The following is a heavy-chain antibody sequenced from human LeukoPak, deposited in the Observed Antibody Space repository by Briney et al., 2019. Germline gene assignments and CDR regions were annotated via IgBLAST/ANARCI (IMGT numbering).Heavy chain of an antibody. CDR2: INHSGST. D-gene: IGHD2-15*01. CDR1: GGSISSSRSY. CDR3: AREELDCSGGSCYSVFDY. Sequence: SETLSLTCSVSGGSISSSRSYWGWIRQPPGKGLEWIGEINHSGSTNYNPSLKSRVTISVDTSKNQFSLKLSSVTAADTAVYYCAREELDCSGGSCYSVFDYWGQGTLVTVSS. V-gene: IGHV4-39*07. J-gene: IGHJ4*02.